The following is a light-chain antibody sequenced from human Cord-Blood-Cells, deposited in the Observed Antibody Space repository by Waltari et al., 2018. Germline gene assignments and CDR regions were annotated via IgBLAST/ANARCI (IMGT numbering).Light chain of an antibody. CDR3: CSYAGSSTV. CDR2: EGS. CDR1: SSDVGSYNL. V-gene: IGLV2-23*01. Sequence: QSALTQPASVSGSPGQSITSSCTGTSSDVGSYNLVSWYQQHPGKAPKLMIDEGSKRPSGVSNRFSGSKSGTTASLPISGLQAEDEADYYCCSYAGSSTVFGGGTKLTVL. J-gene: IGLJ2*01.